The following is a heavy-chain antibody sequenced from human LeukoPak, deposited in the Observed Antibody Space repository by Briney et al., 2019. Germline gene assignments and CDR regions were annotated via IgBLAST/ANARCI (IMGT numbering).Heavy chain of an antibody. CDR3: ARAGYCSSTSCYSEYFQH. Sequence: ASVKVSCKASGYTFTSYGISWVRQAPGQGLEWMGWISAYNGNTIYAQKLQGRVTMTTDTSTSTAYMELRSLRSDDTAVYYCARAGYCSSTSCYSEYFQHWGQGTLVTVSS. J-gene: IGHJ1*01. CDR1: GYTFTSYG. V-gene: IGHV1-18*01. CDR2: ISAYNGNT. D-gene: IGHD2-2*01.